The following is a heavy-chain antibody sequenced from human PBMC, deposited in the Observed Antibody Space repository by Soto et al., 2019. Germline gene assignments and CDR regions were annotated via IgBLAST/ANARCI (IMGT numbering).Heavy chain of an antibody. CDR3: ATGSPYYYGTGGMWDS. CDR1: GGSMSSPNW. D-gene: IGHD3-10*01. J-gene: IGHJ4*02. CDR2: IHHSGAT. Sequence: QVRLQESGPGLVKPSGTLSLTCLVSGGSMSSPNWWTWVRQAPVKGLDWIAEIHHSGATNYSPSLKSGAVISIDKSNNQFSHPLTPVTAADAAVYDCATGSPYYYGTGGMWDSWGRGALVTVSA. V-gene: IGHV4-4*02.